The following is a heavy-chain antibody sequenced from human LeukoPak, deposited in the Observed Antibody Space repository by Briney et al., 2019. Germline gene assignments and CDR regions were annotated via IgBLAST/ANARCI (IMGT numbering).Heavy chain of an antibody. D-gene: IGHD6-13*01. V-gene: IGHV1-18*01. Sequence: GASVKVSCKASGYTFTSYGISWVRQAPGQGLEWMGWISAYNGNTNYAQKLQGRVTTTTDTSTSTAYMELRSLRSDDTAVYYCASQPIAAAGPVYFQHWGQGTLVTVSS. CDR2: ISAYNGNT. J-gene: IGHJ1*01. CDR1: GYTFTSYG. CDR3: ASQPIAAAGPVYFQH.